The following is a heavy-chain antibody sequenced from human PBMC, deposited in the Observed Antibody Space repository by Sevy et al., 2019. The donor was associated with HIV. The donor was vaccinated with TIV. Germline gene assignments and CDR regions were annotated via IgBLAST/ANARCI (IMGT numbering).Heavy chain of an antibody. CDR1: GFTFDDYA. CDR2: ISWNSNSI. D-gene: IGHD3-3*01. CDR3: AKATDPDYHFWSGIDHYYYAMDV. Sequence: GGSLRLSCAASGFTFDDYAMHWVRQVPGKGLEWVSGISWNSNSIGYADSVKGRVTISRDNAKKSLYLQMNSLRTEDSALYYCAKATDPDYHFWSGIDHYYYAMDVWGQGTTVTVSS. V-gene: IGHV3-9*01. J-gene: IGHJ6*02.